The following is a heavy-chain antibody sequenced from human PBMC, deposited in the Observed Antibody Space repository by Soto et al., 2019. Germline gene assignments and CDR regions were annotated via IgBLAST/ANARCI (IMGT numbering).Heavy chain of an antibody. CDR1: GFTFSSHI. J-gene: IGHJ4*02. CDR2: IWYDGTNK. CDR3: AREGLTSPTGDY. Sequence: QVQLVESGGGVVQPGTSLRLSCAASGFTFSSHIMHWVRLAPGKGLEWVAVIWYDGTNKYYADSVKGRFTVSRDSSKSTLYLQMTSLRAEDTAVYYCAREGLTSPTGDYWGQGTLVTVSS. V-gene: IGHV3-33*01.